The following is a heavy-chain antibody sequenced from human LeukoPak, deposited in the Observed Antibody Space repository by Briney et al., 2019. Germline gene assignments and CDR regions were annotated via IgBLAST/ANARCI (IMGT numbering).Heavy chain of an antibody. Sequence: GGSLRLSCAASGFTFSDYYMSWIRQAPGKGLEWVSHISSSGSTIYYADSVKGRFTISRDNAKNSLYLQMNSLRAEDTAVYYCARVRDDFWSGYYNDFEYWGQGTLVTVSS. V-gene: IGHV3-11*01. J-gene: IGHJ4*02. CDR2: ISSSGSTI. D-gene: IGHD3-3*01. CDR3: ARVRDDFWSGYYNDFEY. CDR1: GFTFSDYY.